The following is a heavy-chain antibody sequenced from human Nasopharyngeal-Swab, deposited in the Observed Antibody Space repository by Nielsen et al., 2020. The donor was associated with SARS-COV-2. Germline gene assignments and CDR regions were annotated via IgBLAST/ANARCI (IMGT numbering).Heavy chain of an antibody. J-gene: IGHJ6*02. V-gene: IGHV4-31*02. D-gene: IGHD3-16*02. CDR3: ATGRLGEFSLYRYFFYYYGMDV. CDR2: IYNSGST. Sequence: PGKGLEWIGNIYNSGSTHYKPSLKSRVTISADTSKNQFSLKLSSVTAADTAVYYCATGRLGEFSLYRYFFYYYGMDVWGQGTTVTVSS.